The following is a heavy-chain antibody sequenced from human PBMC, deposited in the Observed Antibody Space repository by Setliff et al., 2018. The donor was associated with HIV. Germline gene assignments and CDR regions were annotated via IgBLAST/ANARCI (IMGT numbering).Heavy chain of an antibody. J-gene: IGHJ4*02. CDR3: AFSKQMATMAFDY. V-gene: IGHV4-39*01. D-gene: IGHD5-12*01. CDR1: GGSISSSTYY. Sequence: SETLSLTCSVSGGSISSSTYYWGWIRQPPGQGLEWIGSIYHSGFTYHNPSLKSRITLSVDTSKNQFSLKLSSVTAEDTAVYYCAFSKQMATMAFDYWGQGALVTVSS. CDR2: IYHSGFT.